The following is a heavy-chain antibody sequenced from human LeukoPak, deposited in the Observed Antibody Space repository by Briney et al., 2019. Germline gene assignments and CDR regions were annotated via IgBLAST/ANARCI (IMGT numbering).Heavy chain of an antibody. D-gene: IGHD3-10*01. CDR2: IYYSGST. CDR1: GDSISSGSFY. CDR3: ASLRITMVRGVINYYSGMDV. Sequence: PSETLSLTCTVSGDSISSGSFYWGWIRQPPGKGLEWIGSIYYSGSTYYNPSLNSRLTISIDTSKNQFSLKLSSVTAADTAVYYCASLRITMVRGVINYYSGMDVWGQGTTVTVSS. V-gene: IGHV4-39*07. J-gene: IGHJ6*02.